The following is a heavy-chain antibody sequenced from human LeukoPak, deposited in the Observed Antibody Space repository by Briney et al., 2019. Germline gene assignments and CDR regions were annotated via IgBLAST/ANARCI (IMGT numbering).Heavy chain of an antibody. J-gene: IGHJ4*02. Sequence: SQTLFLTCTVSGGSISSGGYHWSWFRQPAGKGVQWIGRVHASGSINYNPSLKSRVTISVDTSRTQFPLKVTSMTAADTAVYYCARDPVDGFGFYDYWGQGTLVTVSS. CDR1: GGSISSGGYH. CDR2: VHASGSI. CDR3: ARDPVDGFGFYDY. D-gene: IGHD3-10*01. V-gene: IGHV4-61*02.